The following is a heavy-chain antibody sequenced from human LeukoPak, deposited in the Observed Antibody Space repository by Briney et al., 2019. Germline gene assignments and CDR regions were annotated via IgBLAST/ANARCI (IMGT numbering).Heavy chain of an antibody. CDR2: INPNSGGT. V-gene: IGHV1-2*02. J-gene: IGHJ4*01. CDR1: GYTFTGYY. CDR3: ATLRPITMVRGAFDY. D-gene: IGHD3-10*01. Sequence: ASVKVSCKASGYTFTGYYMHWVRQAPGQGLEWMGWINPNSGGTNYAQKFQGRVTMTRDTSISTAYMELSRLRSDDTAVYYCATLRPITMVRGAFDYWGQGTLFTVSS.